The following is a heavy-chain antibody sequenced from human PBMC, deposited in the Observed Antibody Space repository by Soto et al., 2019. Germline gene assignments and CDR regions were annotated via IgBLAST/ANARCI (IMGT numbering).Heavy chain of an antibody. Sequence: EVQLVESGGGLVQPGGSLRLSCAVSGFTFGIHWMSWVRQAPGKGPEWVANINQDGTAKSYVDSVKGRFTISRDNDKNSLYLKMNSQRVADTPGYNCASDYGLGGQGSLVTVSS. CDR3: ASDYGL. D-gene: IGHD4-17*01. CDR1: GFTFGIHW. J-gene: IGHJ4*02. CDR2: INQDGTAK. V-gene: IGHV3-7*04.